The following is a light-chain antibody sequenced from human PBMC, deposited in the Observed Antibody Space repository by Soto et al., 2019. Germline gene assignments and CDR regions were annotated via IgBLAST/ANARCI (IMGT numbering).Light chain of an antibody. CDR1: SSDVGGYNY. J-gene: IGLJ1*01. CDR3: SSYTSSSTPRV. Sequence: ALTQPASVSGSPGQSITISCTGTSSDVGGYNYVSWYQQHPGKAPKLMIYDVSNRPSGVSNRFSGSKSGNTASLTISGLQAEDEADYYCSSYTSSSTPRVFGTGTKVTVL. V-gene: IGLV2-14*01. CDR2: DVS.